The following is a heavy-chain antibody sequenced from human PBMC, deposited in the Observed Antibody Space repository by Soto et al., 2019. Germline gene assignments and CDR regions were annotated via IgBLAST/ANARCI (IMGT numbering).Heavy chain of an antibody. Sequence: PVESLNISFKGSGYSFTSYWISWVRQMPGKGLEWMGKIDPNDSYANYSPSFEGHFTFSADKSSSTVYLQWSSLKASDTAVYYCARVRVAAPTNWYYYGIDVWRQGTTVTVSS. D-gene: IGHD6-6*01. J-gene: IGHJ6*02. CDR3: ARVRVAAPTNWYYYGIDV. CDR1: GYSFTSYW. V-gene: IGHV5-10-1*01. CDR2: IDPNDSYA.